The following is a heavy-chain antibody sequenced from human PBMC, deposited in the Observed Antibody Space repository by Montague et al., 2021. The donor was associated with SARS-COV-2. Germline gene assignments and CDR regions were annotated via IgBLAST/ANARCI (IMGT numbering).Heavy chain of an antibody. Sequence: SETLSLTCAVYGGSFSGFYWSWIRQPPGKGLEWIGEINHSGSTNYNPSLKSRVTISVDTSKNQFSLKLSSVTAADTAVYYCARWRTSGSWRYDYYYCMDYWGQGTTVTVSS. CDR1: GGSFSGFY. CDR3: ARWRTSGSWRYDYYYCMDY. J-gene: IGHJ6*02. D-gene: IGHD6-13*01. V-gene: IGHV4-34*01. CDR2: INHSGST.